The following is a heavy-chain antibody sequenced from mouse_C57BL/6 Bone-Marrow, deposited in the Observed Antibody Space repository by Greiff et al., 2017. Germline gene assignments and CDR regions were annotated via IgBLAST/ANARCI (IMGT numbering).Heavy chain of an antibody. CDR1: GYTFTNYW. Sequence: QVHVKQSGAELVRPGTSVKMSCKASGYTFTNYWIGWAKQRPGHGLEWIGDIYPGGGYTNYNEKFKGKATLTADKSSSTAYMQFSSLTYEDTVIYYGARYGNGYEEVWFANRGQGTLGTVSA. CDR3: ARYGNGYEEVWFAN. V-gene: IGHV1-63*01. D-gene: IGHD2-2*01. J-gene: IGHJ3*01. CDR2: IYPGGGYT.